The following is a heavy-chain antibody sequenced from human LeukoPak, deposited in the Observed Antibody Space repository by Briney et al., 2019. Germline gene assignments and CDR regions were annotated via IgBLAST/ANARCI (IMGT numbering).Heavy chain of an antibody. V-gene: IGHV4-34*01. Sequence: PSETLSLTCAVYGGSFSGYYWSWIRQPPGKGLEWIGEINHSGSTNYNPSLKSRVTISVDTSKNQLSLKLSSVTAADTAVYYCARSRPRVGFDYWGQGTLVTVSS. D-gene: IGHD1-26*01. CDR1: GGSFSGYY. J-gene: IGHJ4*02. CDR3: ARSRPRVGFDY. CDR2: INHSGST.